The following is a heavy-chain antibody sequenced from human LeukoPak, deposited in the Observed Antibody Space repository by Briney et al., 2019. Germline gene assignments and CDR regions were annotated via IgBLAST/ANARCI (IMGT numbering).Heavy chain of an antibody. Sequence: ASVKVSCKASGYTFTSYGISWVRQAPGQGLEWMGWISAYNGNTNYAQKLQGRVTMTTDTSTSTAYMELRSLRSEDTAMYWCARGYYDSSGYDPSLGYWGQGTLVTVSS. CDR2: ISAYNGNT. CDR3: ARGYYDSSGYDPSLGY. D-gene: IGHD3-22*01. J-gene: IGHJ4*02. CDR1: GYTFTSYG. V-gene: IGHV1-18*01.